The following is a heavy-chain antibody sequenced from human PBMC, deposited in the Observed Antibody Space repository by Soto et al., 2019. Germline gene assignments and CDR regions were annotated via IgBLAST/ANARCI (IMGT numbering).Heavy chain of an antibody. CDR2: IIPIFGTA. V-gene: IGHV1-69*13. J-gene: IGHJ6*02. D-gene: IGHD2-15*01. Sequence: SVKVSCKASGGTFSSYAISWVRQAPGQGLEWMGGIIPIFGTANYAQKFQGRVTITADESTSTAYMELSSLRSEDTAVYYCASTGYCSGGSCYPVSYYGMDVWGQGTTVTVSS. CDR1: GGTFSSYA. CDR3: ASTGYCSGGSCYPVSYYGMDV.